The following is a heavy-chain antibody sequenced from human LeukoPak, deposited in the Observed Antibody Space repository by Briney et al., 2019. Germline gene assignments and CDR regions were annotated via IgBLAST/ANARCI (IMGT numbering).Heavy chain of an antibody. CDR3: ARISGSYYSTVDC. CDR1: GFMFSSYG. D-gene: IGHD3-10*01. J-gene: IGHJ4*02. Sequence: GGSLRLSCAASGFMFSSYGMHWVRQAPAKGLEWVAVFSYDGSNQYYADSVKGRFTVSRDKSGNTLYLQMNSLRAEDTAVYYCARISGSYYSTVDCWGQGTLVTVSS. V-gene: IGHV3-33*05. CDR2: FSYDGSNQ.